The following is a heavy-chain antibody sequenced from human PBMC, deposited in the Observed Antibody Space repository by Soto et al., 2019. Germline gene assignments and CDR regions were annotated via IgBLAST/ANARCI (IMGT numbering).Heavy chain of an antibody. J-gene: IGHJ4*02. CDR1: GGSFSGYY. CDR2: INHRGTT. CDR3: ARAGDSSGYCNS. Sequence: QVPLQQWGAGLLKPSETLSPTCAVYGGSFSGYYWSWIRQPPGKGLEWIGEINHRGTTNSNPSLKSRVTMSVDTSKNQFSLKLSSVTAADTAVYYCARAGDSSGYCNSWSQGSLVTVSS. D-gene: IGHD3-22*01. V-gene: IGHV4-34*01.